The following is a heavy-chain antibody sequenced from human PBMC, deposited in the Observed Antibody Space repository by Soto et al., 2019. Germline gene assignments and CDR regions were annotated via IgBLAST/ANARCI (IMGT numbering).Heavy chain of an antibody. CDR2: IWYDGSNK. V-gene: IGHV3-33*01. CDR1: GFTFSSYG. J-gene: IGHJ3*02. D-gene: IGHD1-1*01. Sequence: QVQLVESGGGVVQPGRSLRLSCAASGFTFSSYGMHWVRQAPGKGLEWVAVIWYDGSNKYYADSVKGRFTISRDNSKNTLYLQMNSLRAEDTAVYYCAREGGTRDAFDIWGQGTMVTVSS. CDR3: AREGGTRDAFDI.